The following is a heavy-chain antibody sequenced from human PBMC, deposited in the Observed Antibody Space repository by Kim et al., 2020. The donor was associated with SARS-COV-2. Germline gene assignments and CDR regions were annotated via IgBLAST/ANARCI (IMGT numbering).Heavy chain of an antibody. J-gene: IGHJ4*02. Sequence: GESLKISCRGSGYSFTNYWIAWVRQMPGKGLEWMGIIYPGDSDTRYSPSFQGQVTISADKSINTAYLQWSSLKASDTAMYYWARLEGLAAPFYYWGQGTLVTVSS. CDR3: ARLEGLAAPFYY. CDR2: IYPGDSDT. CDR1: GYSFTNYW. D-gene: IGHD6-13*01. V-gene: IGHV5-51*01.